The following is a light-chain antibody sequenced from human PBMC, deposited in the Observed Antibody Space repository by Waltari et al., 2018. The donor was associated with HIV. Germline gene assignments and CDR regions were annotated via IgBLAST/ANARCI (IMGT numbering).Light chain of an antibody. CDR2: EVT. CDR3: CSYAGSGTFVV. Sequence: QSALTQPASVSGSPGQPISISCTGSSRDVGTYNLVSWDQHHPGKAPKLLIYEVTKRPSGVSHRFSGSKFGNRASLTISGLQAEDEADYYCCSYAGSGTFVVIGGGTKLIVL. V-gene: IGLV2-23*02. CDR1: SRDVGTYNL. J-gene: IGLJ2*01.